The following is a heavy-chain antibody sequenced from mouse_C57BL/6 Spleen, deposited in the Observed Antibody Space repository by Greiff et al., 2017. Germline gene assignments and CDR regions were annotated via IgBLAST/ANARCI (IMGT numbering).Heavy chain of an antibody. D-gene: IGHD1-1*01. Sequence: VQLQQSGAELARPGASVKLSCKASGYTFTSYGISWVKQRTGQGLEWIEEIYPRSGNTYYNEKFKGKATLTADKSSSTAYMELRSLTSEDSAVYFCARRATVVADYAMDYWGQGTSVTVSS. V-gene: IGHV1-81*01. J-gene: IGHJ4*01. CDR3: ARRATVVADYAMDY. CDR2: IYPRSGNT. CDR1: GYTFTSYG.